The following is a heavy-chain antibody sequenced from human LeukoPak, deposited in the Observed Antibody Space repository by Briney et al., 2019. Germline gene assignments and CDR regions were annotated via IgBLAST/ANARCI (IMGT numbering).Heavy chain of an antibody. CDR2: IIPIFGTA. CDR1: GGTFSSYA. CDR3: ARGQWLRPYYYYGMDV. Sequence: GASVKVSCKASGGTFSSYAISWVRQAPGQGLEWMGRIIPIFGTANYAQKFQGRVTITADKSTSTAYMELSSLRSEDTAVYYCARGQWLRPYYYYGMDVWGKGTTVTVSS. D-gene: IGHD5-12*01. J-gene: IGHJ6*04. V-gene: IGHV1-69*06.